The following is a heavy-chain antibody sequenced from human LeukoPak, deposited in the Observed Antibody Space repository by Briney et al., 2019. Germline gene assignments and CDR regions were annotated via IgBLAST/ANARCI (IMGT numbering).Heavy chain of an antibody. CDR3: ARHSEQQLASNNFFDY. J-gene: IGHJ4*02. V-gene: IGHV4-59*08. D-gene: IGHD6-13*01. Sequence: SSETLSLTCTVSGGSISTYYWSWIRQPPGKGLEWIGYIYYSGSTNSYPSLKSRVTISVDTSKNQFSLKLSSVTAADTAVYYCARHSEQQLASNNFFDYWGQGTLVTVSS. CDR2: IYYSGST. CDR1: GGSISTYY.